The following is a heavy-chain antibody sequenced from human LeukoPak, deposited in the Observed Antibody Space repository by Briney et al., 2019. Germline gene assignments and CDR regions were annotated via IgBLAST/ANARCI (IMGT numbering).Heavy chain of an antibody. Sequence: SETLSLTCTVSCGSISSYYWSWIRQPPGKGLELIGYIYYRWSTNYNPSLKRGVTISVDTSKNQFSLKLSSATAADTAVYYCARVYGNWFDPWGQGTLVTVSS. D-gene: IGHD2-8*01. CDR2: IYYRWST. V-gene: IGHV4-59*01. J-gene: IGHJ5*02. CDR3: ARVYGNWFDP. CDR1: CGSISSYY.